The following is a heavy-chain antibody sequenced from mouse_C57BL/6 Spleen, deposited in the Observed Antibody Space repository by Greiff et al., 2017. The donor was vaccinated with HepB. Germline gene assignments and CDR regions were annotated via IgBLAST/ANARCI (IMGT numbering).Heavy chain of an antibody. Sequence: EVKLMESGGGLVKPGGSLKLSCAASGFTFSSYTMSWVRQTPEKRLEWVATISGGGGNTYYPDSVKGRFTISRDNAKNTLYLQMSSLRSEDTALYYCARLTTVVATRVYFYYWGQGTTLTVSS. J-gene: IGHJ2*01. CDR2: ISGGGGNT. V-gene: IGHV5-9*01. D-gene: IGHD1-1*01. CDR3: ARLTTVVATRVYFYY. CDR1: GFTFSSYT.